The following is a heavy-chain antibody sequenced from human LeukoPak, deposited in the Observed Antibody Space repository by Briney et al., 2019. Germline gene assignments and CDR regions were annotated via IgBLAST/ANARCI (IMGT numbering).Heavy chain of an antibody. CDR1: GGSFSGYY. V-gene: IGHV4-34*01. D-gene: IGHD3-10*01. CDR2: INHSGST. Sequence: SETLSLTCAVYGGSFSGYYWSWIRQPPGKGLEWIGEINHSGSTNYNPSLKSRVTISVDTSKNQFSLRLNSVTAADTAVYYCAKSNGYGLVDIWGQGTMVTVSS. J-gene: IGHJ3*02. CDR3: AKSNGYGLVDI.